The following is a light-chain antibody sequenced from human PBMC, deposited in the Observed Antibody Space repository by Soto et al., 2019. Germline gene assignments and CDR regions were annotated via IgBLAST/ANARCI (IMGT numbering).Light chain of an antibody. Sequence: QSVLTQPPSESGTPGQRVTISCFGRRSNIGTNTVNWYQQLPGTAPKLLIYNDNQRPSGVPDRFSGSKSGTSASLAISGLQSQDEAEYYCAAWDDSLNGRVVFGGGTKLTVL. CDR3: AAWDDSLNGRVV. V-gene: IGLV1-44*01. CDR2: NDN. J-gene: IGLJ2*01. CDR1: RSNIGTNT.